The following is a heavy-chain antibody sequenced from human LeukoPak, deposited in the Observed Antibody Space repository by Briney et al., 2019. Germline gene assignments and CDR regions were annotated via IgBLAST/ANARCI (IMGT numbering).Heavy chain of an antibody. J-gene: IGHJ4*02. Sequence: PSETLSLTCTVSGGSISGYYWSWIRQPPGKGLEWIGEINHSGSTNYNPSLKSRVTISVDTSKNQFSLKLSSVTAADTAVYYCARGAVYYYDSSGYWTKSLTIYYFDYWGQGTLVTVSS. CDR2: INHSGST. CDR3: ARGAVYYYDSSGYWTKSLTIYYFDY. D-gene: IGHD3-22*01. CDR1: GGSISGYY. V-gene: IGHV4-34*01.